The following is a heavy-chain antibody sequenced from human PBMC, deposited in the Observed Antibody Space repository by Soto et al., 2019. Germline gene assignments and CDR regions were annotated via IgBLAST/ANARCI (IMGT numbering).Heavy chain of an antibody. CDR3: ARGGHVVVVTAAFDY. J-gene: IGHJ4*02. CDR2: INPSGGHT. CDR1: GNTFTNYY. V-gene: IGHV1-46*01. Sequence: QVQLMQSGAEVKKPGASVKVSCKASGNTFTNYYIHWVRQAPGQGLEWMGTINPSGGHTTYSQNFLGRVTMTRDTSTSKRYMGLTSLTSDDTAVYYCARGGHVVVVTAAFDYWGQGTLVTVSS. D-gene: IGHD2-21*02.